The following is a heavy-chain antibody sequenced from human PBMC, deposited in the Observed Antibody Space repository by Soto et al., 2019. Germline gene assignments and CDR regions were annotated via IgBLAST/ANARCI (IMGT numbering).Heavy chain of an antibody. D-gene: IGHD6-13*01. CDR1: GYTFTSYD. Sequence: QVQLVQSGAEVKKPGASVKVSCKASGYTFTSYDINWVRQATGQGLEWMGWMNPNSGNTGYAQKFQGRVTMTRNTXLGTAYMELSSLRSEDTAVYYCARERSAAGTGWFDPWGQGTLVTVSS. CDR3: ARERSAAGTGWFDP. CDR2: MNPNSGNT. J-gene: IGHJ5*02. V-gene: IGHV1-8*01.